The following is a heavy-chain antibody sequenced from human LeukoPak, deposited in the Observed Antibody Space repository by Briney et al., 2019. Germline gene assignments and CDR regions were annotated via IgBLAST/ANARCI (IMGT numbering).Heavy chain of an antibody. J-gene: IGHJ5*02. CDR1: GGTFSSYA. Sequence: GASVKVSCKASGGTFSSYAISWVRQAPGQGLEWMGRIIPILGIANYAQKFQGRVTITADKSTSTAYMELSSLGSEDTAVYYCARASHAVVVVPAAPLDPRGQGTLVTVSS. V-gene: IGHV1-69*04. CDR2: IIPILGIA. CDR3: ARASHAVVVVPAAPLDP. D-gene: IGHD2-2*01.